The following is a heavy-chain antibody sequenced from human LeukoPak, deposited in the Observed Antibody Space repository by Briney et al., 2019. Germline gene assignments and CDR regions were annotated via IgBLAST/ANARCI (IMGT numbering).Heavy chain of an antibody. CDR1: GFTFTSYA. V-gene: IGHV3-23*01. J-gene: IGHJ6*02. CDR2: ISGSGGRT. D-gene: IGHD3-10*01. CDR3: ARDPDITMVRGVVDGMDV. Sequence: GGSLSLSCAASGFTFTSYAMSWVRPPPGKGLEWVSAISGSGGRTYYADSVKGRFPISRDNAKNSLYLQMNSLRAEDTAVYYCARDPDITMVRGVVDGMDVWGQGTTVTVSS.